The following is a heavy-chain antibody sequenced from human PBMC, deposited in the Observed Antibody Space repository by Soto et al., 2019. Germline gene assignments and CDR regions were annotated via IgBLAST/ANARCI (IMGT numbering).Heavy chain of an antibody. CDR2: INYDGST. D-gene: IGHD2-21*01. Sequence: QVQLQESGPGLVKPSETLSLTCTVSGGSVTNHHLSWIRQPPGKELEWMGYINYDGSTTYNPSLRSRAPMSLDTSTRQLSLKLSSVTAADTAVYYCATYLGGGGGRGYWGQGTLVTVSS. V-gene: IGHV4-59*08. CDR1: GGSVTNHH. CDR3: ATYLGGGGGRGY. J-gene: IGHJ4*02.